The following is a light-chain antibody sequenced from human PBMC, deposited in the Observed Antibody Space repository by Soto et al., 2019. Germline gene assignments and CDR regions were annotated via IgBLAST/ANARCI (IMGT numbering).Light chain of an antibody. V-gene: IGLV2-14*01. Sequence: QSALTQPASVSGSPGQSITISCNRTSSDVGGYNYVSWYQQHPGKAPKLMIYDVSNRPSGVSNRFSGSKSGNTASLTISGLQAEDEADYYCSSYTSSSTLVFGTGTKVTVL. CDR2: DVS. J-gene: IGLJ1*01. CDR1: SSDVGGYNY. CDR3: SSYTSSSTLV.